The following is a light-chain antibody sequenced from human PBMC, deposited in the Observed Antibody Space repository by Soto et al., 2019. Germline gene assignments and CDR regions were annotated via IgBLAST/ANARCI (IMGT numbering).Light chain of an antibody. V-gene: IGKV3-15*01. J-gene: IGKJ1*01. CDR2: GAS. CDR3: HQYNSGLRT. CDR1: QSVSSN. Sequence: EIVMTQSPATLSVFPGERATLSCRASQSVSSNLAWYQQKPGQAPRLLIYGASTRATGIPARFSGSGSGTEFILTINSLQSEDFAVYYCHQYNSGLRTFGRGTRVEV.